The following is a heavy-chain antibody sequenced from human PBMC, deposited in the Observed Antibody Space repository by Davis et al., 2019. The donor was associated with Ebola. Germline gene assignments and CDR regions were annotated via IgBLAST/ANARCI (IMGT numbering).Heavy chain of an antibody. V-gene: IGHV3-30*03. D-gene: IGHD3-3*01. J-gene: IGHJ4*02. CDR2: ISYDGSNK. Sequence: PGGSLRLSCAASGFTFSSYSMNWVRQAPGKGLEWVAVISYDGSNKYYADSVKGRFTISRDNSKNTLYLQMNSLRAEETAVYYCARDESGSPGYWGQGTLVTVSS. CDR1: GFTFSSYS. CDR3: ARDESGSPGY.